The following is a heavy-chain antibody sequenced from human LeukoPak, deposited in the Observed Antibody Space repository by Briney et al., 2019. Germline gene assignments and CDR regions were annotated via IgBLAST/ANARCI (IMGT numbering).Heavy chain of an antibody. CDR3: ARVGNGHFDY. CDR2: IYYSGST. V-gene: IGHV4-39*01. D-gene: IGHD2-8*01. J-gene: IGHJ4*02. Sequence: SETLSLTCTVSGGSISSSSYYWGWIRQPPGKGLEWIGSIYYSGSTYYNPSLESRVTISVDTSKNQFSLKLSSVTAADTAVYYCARVGNGHFDYWGQGTLVTVSS. CDR1: GGSISSSSYY.